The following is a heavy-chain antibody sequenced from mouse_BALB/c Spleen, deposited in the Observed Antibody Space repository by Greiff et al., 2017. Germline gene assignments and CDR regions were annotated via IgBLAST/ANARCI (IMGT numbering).Heavy chain of an antibody. CDR2: INPYNGAT. V-gene: IGHV1-31*01. Sequence: VQLQQSGPELVKPGASVKISCKASGYSFTGYYMHWVKQSHVKSLEWIGRINPYNGATSYNQNFKDKASLTVDKSSSTAYMELHSLTSEDSAVYYCARELGHAMDYWGQGTSVTVSS. D-gene: IGHD4-1*01. CDR1: GYSFTGYY. CDR3: ARELGHAMDY. J-gene: IGHJ4*01.